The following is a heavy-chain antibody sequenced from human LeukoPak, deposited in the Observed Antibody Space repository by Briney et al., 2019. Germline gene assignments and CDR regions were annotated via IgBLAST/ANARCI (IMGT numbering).Heavy chain of an antibody. D-gene: IGHD2-2*01. CDR3: ASEGSSGQLLIH. CDR1: GGTFSSYA. CDR2: INPNSGGT. Sequence: ASVKVSCKASGGTFSSYAISWVRQAPGQGLEWMGWINPNSGGTNYAQKFQGRVTMTRDTSISTAYMELSRLRSDDTAVYYCASEGSSGQLLIHWGQGTLVTVSS. J-gene: IGHJ4*02. V-gene: IGHV1-2*02.